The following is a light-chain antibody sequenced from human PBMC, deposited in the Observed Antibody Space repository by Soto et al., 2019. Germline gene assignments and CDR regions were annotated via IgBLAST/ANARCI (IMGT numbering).Light chain of an antibody. V-gene: IGKV1-39*01. CDR2: AAS. CDR1: RDISNY. Sequence: IQMTQSPSTLSGSVGDRVTMACQASRDISNYLHWYQQKPGRAPKLLLSAASSLHSGVPSRFSGSGSGTDFTLTIRRLQPEDVASYFCQRTYDSPWTFGQGTKVDIK. J-gene: IGKJ1*01. CDR3: QRTYDSPWT.